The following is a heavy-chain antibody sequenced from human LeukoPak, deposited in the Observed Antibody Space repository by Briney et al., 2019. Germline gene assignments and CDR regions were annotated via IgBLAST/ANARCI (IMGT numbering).Heavy chain of an antibody. CDR3: ARVESLWFGEPPVS. CDR1: GGGFSGFY. D-gene: IGHD3-10*01. J-gene: IGHJ5*02. Sequence: LETLSPTCAVYGGGFSGFYWGWVRQPPGKGVGWIGEINHSGSTNYNPSLKSRVIISVDTSKNQFSLKLSSVTAADTAVYYCARVESLWFGEPPVSWGQRTLVTVSS. CDR2: INHSGST. V-gene: IGHV4-34*01.